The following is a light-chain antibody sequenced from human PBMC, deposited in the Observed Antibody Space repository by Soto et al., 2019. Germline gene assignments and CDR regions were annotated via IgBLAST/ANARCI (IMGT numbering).Light chain of an antibody. CDR1: QSLRNTY. CDR2: GVF. V-gene: IGKV3-20*01. CDR3: QQYDDRPRT. Sequence: IVLTQSPGTLSLSPGERATLSCRASQSLRNTYLSWYQQKPGQAPRLLIYGVFSRATGVPDRFSGGGSGTDFTLTISRVEPEDFAVYYCQQYDDRPRTFGQGTKV. J-gene: IGKJ1*01.